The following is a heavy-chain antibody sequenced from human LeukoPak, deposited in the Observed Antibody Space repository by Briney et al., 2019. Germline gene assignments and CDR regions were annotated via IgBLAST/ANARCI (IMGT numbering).Heavy chain of an antibody. V-gene: IGHV4-39*01. CDR1: GGSISSSSYY. Sequence: SETLSLTCTVSGGSISSSSYYWGWIRQPPGKGLEWIGSIYYSGSTYYNPSLKSRVTISVDTSKNQFSLKLSSVTAADTAVYYCARRRTTDDAFDIWGQGPMVTVSS. J-gene: IGHJ3*02. CDR2: IYYSGST. D-gene: IGHD4-17*01. CDR3: ARRRTTDDAFDI.